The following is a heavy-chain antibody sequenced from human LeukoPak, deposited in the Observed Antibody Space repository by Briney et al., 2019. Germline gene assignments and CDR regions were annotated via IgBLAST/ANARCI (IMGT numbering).Heavy chain of an antibody. Sequence: ASVRVSCKTSGYTFTDYDINWVRQAPGQGLEWMGRVSPYNGNTYYSQRFQDRFTITKDTSTVTAYMDLRNLRTDDTAVYYCAREGNELPHMDVWGKGTTVTVSS. V-gene: IGHV1-18*01. CDR1: GYTFTDYD. CDR3: AREGNELPHMDV. CDR2: VSPYNGNT. D-gene: IGHD4-23*01. J-gene: IGHJ6*03.